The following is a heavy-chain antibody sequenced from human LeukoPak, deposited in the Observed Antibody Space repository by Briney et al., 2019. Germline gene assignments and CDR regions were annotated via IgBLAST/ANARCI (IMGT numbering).Heavy chain of an antibody. D-gene: IGHD4-17*01. CDR1: GFTFSSYA. CDR3: AKHLTTVTYYYFDY. Sequence: GGSLRLSCAASGFTFSSYAMSWVRQAPGKGLEWVSPISGSGGSTYYADSVKGRFTISRDTSKNTLYLQMNSLRAEDTAVYYCAKHLTTVTYYYFDYWGQGTLVTVSS. CDR2: ISGSGGST. J-gene: IGHJ4*02. V-gene: IGHV3-23*01.